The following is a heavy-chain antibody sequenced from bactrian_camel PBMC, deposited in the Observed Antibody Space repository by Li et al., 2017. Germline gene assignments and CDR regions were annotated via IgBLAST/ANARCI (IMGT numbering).Heavy chain of an antibody. CDR3: AARRLDYCLGSWSGGSRYNV. J-gene: IGHJ4*01. Sequence: VQLVESGGGSVQAGGSLRISCAASGFTGRINAMAWFRQALGKEREAVAVVYAAGASAYYADSVKGRFTISQDNAENKVYLQMNNVKPDDTAMYYCAARRLDYCLGSWSGGSRYNVWGQGTQVTVS. CDR2: VYAAGASA. CDR1: GFTGRINA. V-gene: IGHV3S54*01. D-gene: IGHD3*01.